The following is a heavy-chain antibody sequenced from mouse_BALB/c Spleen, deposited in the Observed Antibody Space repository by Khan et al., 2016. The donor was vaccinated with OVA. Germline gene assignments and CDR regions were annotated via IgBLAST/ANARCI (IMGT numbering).Heavy chain of an antibody. V-gene: IGHV3-2*02. CDR3: ASGKLLHRYADYFDY. D-gene: IGHD1-1*01. J-gene: IGHJ2*01. CDR1: GYSITSDYA. CDR2: IRYSGRT. Sequence: EVQLQESGPGLLKPSQSLSLTCTVTGYSITSDYAWNWIRQFPGDKVGWIASIRYSGRTTYNPSLRSRTSITLDTSKNQFFLQLNSVTTEDTASYDCASGKLLHRYADYFDYWGQGTTLTVSS.